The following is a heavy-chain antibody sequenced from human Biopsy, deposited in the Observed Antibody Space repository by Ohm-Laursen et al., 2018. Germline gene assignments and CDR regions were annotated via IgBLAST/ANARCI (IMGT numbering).Heavy chain of an antibody. D-gene: IGHD6-19*01. J-gene: IGHJ3*02. V-gene: IGHV3-30*18. Sequence: SLRLSCAASGFGLYAMHWVRQPPGKGLEWLAVIAYDGSNKYYAESVKGRFTISRDRSRDTVHLQMNSLRYEDTALYYCAKDGGQWLGGAFDIWGHGTMVSVSS. CDR2: IAYDGSNK. CDR1: GFGLYA. CDR3: AKDGGQWLGGAFDI.